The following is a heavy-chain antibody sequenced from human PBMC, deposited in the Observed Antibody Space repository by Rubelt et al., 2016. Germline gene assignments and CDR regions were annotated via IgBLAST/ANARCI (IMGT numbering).Heavy chain of an antibody. Sequence: EVQLVESGGGLAQPGGSLRLSCAASGFTFSSYSMNWVRQAPGKGLEWVSYISSSSSTIYYADSVKGRCTISRDNAKNSLYLQMNSLRDEDTAVYYCATQGYCSSTSCYGAYWGQGTLVTVSS. D-gene: IGHD2-2*01. J-gene: IGHJ4*02. V-gene: IGHV3-48*02. CDR1: GFTFSSYS. CDR2: ISSSSSTI. CDR3: ATQGYCSSTSCYGAY.